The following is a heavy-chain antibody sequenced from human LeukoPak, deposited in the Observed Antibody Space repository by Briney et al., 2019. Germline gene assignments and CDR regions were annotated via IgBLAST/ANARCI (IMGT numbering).Heavy chain of an antibody. Sequence: ASVKVSCKASGYTFTDYYMHWVRQAPGQGIEWMGWINPNSGGTNYAQKFQGRVTMTRDTSISTAFMELSRLRSDDTAVYYCARDRPGRYCSSTSCYAASPFDPWGQGTLVTVSS. V-gene: IGHV1-2*02. J-gene: IGHJ5*02. CDR2: INPNSGGT. CDR3: ARDRPGRYCSSTSCYAASPFDP. D-gene: IGHD2-2*01. CDR1: GYTFTDYY.